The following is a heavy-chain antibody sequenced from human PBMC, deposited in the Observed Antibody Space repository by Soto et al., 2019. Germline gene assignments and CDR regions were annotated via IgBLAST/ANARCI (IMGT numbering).Heavy chain of an antibody. CDR2: IYYSGST. CDR3: AIAAAGNWFDP. J-gene: IGHJ5*02. D-gene: IGHD6-13*01. CDR1: GGSISSYY. Sequence: SETLSLSCTVSGGSISSYYWSWIRQPPGKGLEWIGYIYYSGSTNYNPSLKSRVTISVDTSKNQFSLKLSSVTAADTAVYYCAIAAAGNWFDPWGQGTLVTVSS. V-gene: IGHV4-59*01.